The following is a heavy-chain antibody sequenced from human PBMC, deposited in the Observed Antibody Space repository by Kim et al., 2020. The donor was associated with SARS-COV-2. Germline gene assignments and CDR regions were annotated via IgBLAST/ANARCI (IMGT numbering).Heavy chain of an antibody. CDR2: IAANNGDT. D-gene: IGHD3-16*01. CDR1: GYTFMNYG. CDR3: AREWSFGVETPFFDY. Sequence: ASVKVSCKAFGYTFMNYGITWVRQAPGQGLEWLGWIAANNGDTKYAQKVQGRVTVTTDISTSTAYMELRSLRSDDTAVYYCAREWSFGVETPFFDYWGQGTLVTVSS. V-gene: IGHV1-18*01. J-gene: IGHJ4*02.